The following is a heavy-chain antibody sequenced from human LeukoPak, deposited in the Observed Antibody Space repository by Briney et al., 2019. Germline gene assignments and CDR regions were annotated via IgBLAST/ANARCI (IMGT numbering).Heavy chain of an antibody. CDR1: GYTFTSYG. V-gene: IGHV1-18*01. D-gene: IGHD3-10*01. Sequence: ASVKVSCKASGYTFTSYGISWVRQAPGQGLEWMGWISAYNGNTNYAQKLQGRVTMTTDTSTSTAYMELRSLRSDDTAVYYCARGRDYGSGSMTISYYYGMDVWGQGTTVTVSS. J-gene: IGHJ6*02. CDR2: ISAYNGNT. CDR3: ARGRDYGSGSMTISYYYGMDV.